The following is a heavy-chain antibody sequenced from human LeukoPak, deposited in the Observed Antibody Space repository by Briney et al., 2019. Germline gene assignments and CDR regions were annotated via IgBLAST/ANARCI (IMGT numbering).Heavy chain of an antibody. CDR1: GFTFSDYY. CDR2: ISTTSSFT. Sequence: GRSLRLSCAASGFTFSDYYMSWIRQAPGKGLEWVSYISTTSSFTKYADPVKGRFTISRDNAKNSLYLQMNSLRAEDTAVYYCARNTGTYDYWGQGTLVTVSS. CDR3: ARNTGTYDY. V-gene: IGHV3-11*06. D-gene: IGHD1-1*01. J-gene: IGHJ4*02.